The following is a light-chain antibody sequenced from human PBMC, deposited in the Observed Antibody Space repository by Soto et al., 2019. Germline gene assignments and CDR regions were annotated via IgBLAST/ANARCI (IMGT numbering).Light chain of an antibody. CDR3: CSFAGSRAVV. V-gene: IGLV2-23*01. Sequence: QSVLTQPASVSGSPGQSITISCTGTSSDVGSYNLVSWYQQHPGKAPKLMIYEGSKRPSGVSNRFSGSKSDNTASLTISGLQAEDEADYYCCSFAGSRAVVFGGGTQLTVL. CDR2: EGS. J-gene: IGLJ2*01. CDR1: SSDVGSYNL.